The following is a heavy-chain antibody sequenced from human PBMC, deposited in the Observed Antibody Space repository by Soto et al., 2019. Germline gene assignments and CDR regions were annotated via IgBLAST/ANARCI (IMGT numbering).Heavy chain of an antibody. V-gene: IGHV1-18*04. CDR3: ASDERDSFSGGDCFDFDY. D-gene: IGHD2-21*02. CDR1: GYTFTNYG. Sequence: QVQLVQSGGEVKKPGASVKVSCKAAGYTFTNYGISWLRQAPGQGLEWLGWISTYNSNTNSAPRLQGRLTLTTGTSAITADMQPRSLTSDHTAVYYCASDERDSFSGGDCFDFDYWGQGTLVTVSS. J-gene: IGHJ4*02. CDR2: ISTYNSNT.